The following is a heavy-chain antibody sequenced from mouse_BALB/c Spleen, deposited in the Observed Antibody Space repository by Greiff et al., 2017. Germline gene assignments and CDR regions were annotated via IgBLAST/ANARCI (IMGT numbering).Heavy chain of an antibody. J-gene: IGHJ3*01. CDR1: GFSLTSYG. V-gene: IGHV2-4-1*01. D-gene: IGHD2-3*01. CDR2: IWSGGST. CDR3: ARNNDGYSAWFAY. Sequence: VKLKQSGPGLVQPSQSLSITCTVSGFSLTSYGVHWVRQSPGKGLEWLGVIWSGGSTDYNAAFISRLSISKDNSKSQVFFKMNSLQADDTAIYYCARNNDGYSAWFAYWGQGTLVTVSA.